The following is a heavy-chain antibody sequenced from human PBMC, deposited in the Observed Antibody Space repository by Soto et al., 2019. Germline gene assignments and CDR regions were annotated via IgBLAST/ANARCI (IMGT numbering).Heavy chain of an antibody. J-gene: IGHJ6*02. D-gene: IGHD5-18*01. CDR3: AKGKLGQLWLVSYYYYGMDV. Sequence: GGSLRLSCAASGFTFSSYAMSWVRQAPGKGLEWVSAISGSGGSTYYADSVKGRFTISRDNSKNTLYLQMNSLRAEDTAVYYCAKGKLGQLWLVSYYYYGMDVWGQGTTVTVSS. CDR2: ISGSGGST. V-gene: IGHV3-23*01. CDR1: GFTFSSYA.